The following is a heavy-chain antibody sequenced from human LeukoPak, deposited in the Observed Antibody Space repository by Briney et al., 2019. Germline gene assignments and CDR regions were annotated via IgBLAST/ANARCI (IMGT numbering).Heavy chain of an antibody. CDR2: ISAYNGNT. V-gene: IGHV1-18*01. CDR1: GYTFTSYG. J-gene: IGHJ4*02. Sequence: GASVKVSCKASGYTFTSYGISWVRQAPGQGLEWMGWISAYNGNTNYAQKFQGRVTVTRDTSTSTVHMELSGLRSEDTAVYCCARDQEGFDYWGQGTLVTVSS. CDR3: ARDQEGFDY.